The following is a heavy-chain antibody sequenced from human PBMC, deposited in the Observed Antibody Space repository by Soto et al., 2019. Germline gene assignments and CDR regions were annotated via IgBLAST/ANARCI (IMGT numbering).Heavy chain of an antibody. V-gene: IGHV1-18*01. CDR2: ISAYNGKT. CDR1: GYTFTSYG. CDR3: ARVGVEVTMIVVVSWADY. J-gene: IGHJ4*02. D-gene: IGHD3-22*01. Sequence: QVQLVQSGAEVKKPGASVKVSCKASGYTFTSYGISWVRQAPGQGLEGRGWISAYNGKTSDAQKLQGRVTMTTDTSTSTDYMELRRLRSDDTAVYYCARVGVEVTMIVVVSWADYWGQGTLVTVSS.